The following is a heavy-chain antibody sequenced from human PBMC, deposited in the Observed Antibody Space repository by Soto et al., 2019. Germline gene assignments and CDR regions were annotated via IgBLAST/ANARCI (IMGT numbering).Heavy chain of an antibody. D-gene: IGHD2-2*01. J-gene: IGHJ4*02. Sequence: PSETLSLTCSVSGASIYHGGYFWSWIRQPPGRGLEWIGYMYHSGSTYYNPSLKSRVTISIDRSKNQFSLKLSSVTAADTAVYYCARVPDYWGQGILVTVSS. CDR3: ARVPDY. CDR1: GASIYHGGYF. CDR2: MYHSGST. V-gene: IGHV4-30-2*01.